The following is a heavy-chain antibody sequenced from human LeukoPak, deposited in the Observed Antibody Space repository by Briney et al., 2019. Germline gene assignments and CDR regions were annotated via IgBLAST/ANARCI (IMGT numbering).Heavy chain of an antibody. CDR1: GYSISSGYY. J-gene: IGHJ4*02. D-gene: IGHD6-19*01. CDR2: IYHSGST. Sequence: PSETLSLTCTVSGYSISSGYYWGWIRQPPGKGLEWIGNIYHSGSTYYNPSLKSRVTISVDTSKNQFSLKLSSVTAADTAVYYCARHLGQWLVQGFDYWGQGTLVTVSS. V-gene: IGHV4-38-2*02. CDR3: ARHLGQWLVQGFDY.